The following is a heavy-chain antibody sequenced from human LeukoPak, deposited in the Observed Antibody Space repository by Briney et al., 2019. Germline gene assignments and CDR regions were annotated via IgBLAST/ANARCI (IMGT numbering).Heavy chain of an antibody. CDR3: ARSSITRVQLMWDFDY. CDR1: GYTFTSYY. Sequence: ASVKVSCKASGYTFTSYYMHWVRQAPGQGLEWMGIINPSGGSTSYAQKFQGRVTMTRDTSTSTVYMELSSLRSEDTAVYYCARSSITRVQLMWDFDYWGRGTLVTVSS. D-gene: IGHD5-18*01. J-gene: IGHJ4*02. V-gene: IGHV1-46*01. CDR2: INPSGGST.